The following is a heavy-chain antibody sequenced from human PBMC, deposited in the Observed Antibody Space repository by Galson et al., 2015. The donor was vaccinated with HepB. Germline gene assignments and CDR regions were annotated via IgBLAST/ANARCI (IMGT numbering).Heavy chain of an antibody. Sequence: SLRLSCAASGFTFSSYAMSWVRQAPGKGLEWVSAISGSGGSTYYADSVKGRFTISRDNSKNTLYLQMNSLRAEDTAVYYCAKSFKQLAQLRREFNLPYYYSYMDVWGKGTTVTVSS. CDR3: AKSFKQLAQLRREFNLPYYYSYMDV. CDR1: GFTFSSYA. V-gene: IGHV3-23*01. D-gene: IGHD6-6*01. J-gene: IGHJ6*03. CDR2: ISGSGGST.